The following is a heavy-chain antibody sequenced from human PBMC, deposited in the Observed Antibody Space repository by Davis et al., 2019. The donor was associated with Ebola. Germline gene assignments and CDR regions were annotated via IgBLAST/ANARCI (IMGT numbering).Heavy chain of an antibody. Sequence: GGSLRLSCAASGSAFASYSMNWVRQAPGKGLEWVANIKQDGSEKYYVDSVKGRFTISRDNAKNSLYLQMNSLRAEDTAVYYCAREQVQLVPTWGQGTLVTVSP. CDR3: AREQVQLVPT. V-gene: IGHV3-7*01. J-gene: IGHJ5*02. D-gene: IGHD6-6*01. CDR1: GSAFASYS. CDR2: IKQDGSEK.